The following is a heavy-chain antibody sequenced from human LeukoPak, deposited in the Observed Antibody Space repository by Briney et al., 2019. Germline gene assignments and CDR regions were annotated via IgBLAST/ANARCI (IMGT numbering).Heavy chain of an antibody. CDR3: ARARRSLIVVPALSSFDP. Sequence: SETLSLTCTVSGYSISSGYYWGWVRQPPGKGLGWIGSIYHSGSTYYNPSLKSRVTISVDTSKNQFSLKLSSVTAADTAVYYCARARRSLIVVPALSSFDPWGQGTLVTVSS. CDR1: GYSISSGYY. V-gene: IGHV4-38-2*02. D-gene: IGHD2-2*01. CDR2: IYHSGST. J-gene: IGHJ5*02.